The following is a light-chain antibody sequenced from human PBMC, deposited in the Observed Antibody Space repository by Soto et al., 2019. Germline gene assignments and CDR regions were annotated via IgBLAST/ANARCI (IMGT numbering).Light chain of an antibody. J-gene: IGLJ3*02. CDR1: SSNIGAGYD. CDR2: GNS. V-gene: IGLV1-40*01. Sequence: QSVLTQPPSVSGAPGQRVTISCTGSSSNIGAGYDVPWYQQLPGTAPKLLIYGNSNRPSGVPDRFSGSKSGTSASLAITGLQAEDEADYYCQSYDRSLSGSWVFGGGTKLTVL. CDR3: QSYDRSLSGSWV.